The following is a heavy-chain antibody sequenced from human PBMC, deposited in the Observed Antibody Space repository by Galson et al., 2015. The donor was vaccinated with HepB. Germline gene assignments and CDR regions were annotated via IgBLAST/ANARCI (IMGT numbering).Heavy chain of an antibody. D-gene: IGHD6-13*01. CDR1: GYTFTSYD. CDR3: ARGRLDRYSSYRFDP. Sequence: SVKVSCKASGYTFTSYDINWVRQATGQGLKWMGWMNPNSGNTGYAQKFQGRVTMTRNTSISTAYMELSSLRSEDTAVYYCARGRLDRYSSYRFDPWGQGTLVTVSS. V-gene: IGHV1-8*01. CDR2: MNPNSGNT. J-gene: IGHJ5*02.